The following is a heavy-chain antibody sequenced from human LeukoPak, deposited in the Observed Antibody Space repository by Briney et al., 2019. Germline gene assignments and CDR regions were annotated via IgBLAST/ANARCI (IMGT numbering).Heavy chain of an antibody. CDR3: ARDFGIYGDYGTAFDI. J-gene: IGHJ3*02. D-gene: IGHD4-17*01. V-gene: IGHV4-59*01. CDR2: IYYSGST. CDR1: GGSISSYY. Sequence: PSETLSLTCTVSGGSISSYYWSWIRQPPGKGLEWIGYIYYSGSTNYNPSLKSRVTISVDTSKNQFSLKLSSVTAADTAVYYCARDFGIYGDYGTAFDIWGQGTMVTVSS.